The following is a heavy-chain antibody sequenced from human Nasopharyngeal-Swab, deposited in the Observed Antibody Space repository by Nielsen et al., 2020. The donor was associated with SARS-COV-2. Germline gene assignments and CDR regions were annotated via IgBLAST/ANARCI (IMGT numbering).Heavy chain of an antibody. CDR3: ARERQRANWFDP. J-gene: IGHJ5*02. D-gene: IGHD6-25*01. Sequence: WVRQAPGQGLEWMGRFNPNSGGTNYAQKFQGRVTMTRDTSISTAYMELSRLRSDDTAVYYCARERQRANWFDPWGQGTLVTVSS. CDR2: FNPNSGGT. V-gene: IGHV1-2*06.